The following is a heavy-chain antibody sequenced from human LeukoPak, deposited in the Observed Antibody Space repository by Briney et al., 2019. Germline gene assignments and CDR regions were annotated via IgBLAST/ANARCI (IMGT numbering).Heavy chain of an antibody. Sequence: PGGSLRLSCAASGFTFSTFAMIRVRQPPGKGLEWVSSVFPSGGEIHYADSVRGQFTISRDNSKSTLSLQMNSLRAEDTAIYYCATYRQVLLPFESWGQGTLVTVSS. CDR3: ATYRQVLLPFES. CDR1: GFTFSTFA. J-gene: IGHJ4*02. V-gene: IGHV3-23*01. CDR2: VFPSGGEI. D-gene: IGHD2-8*02.